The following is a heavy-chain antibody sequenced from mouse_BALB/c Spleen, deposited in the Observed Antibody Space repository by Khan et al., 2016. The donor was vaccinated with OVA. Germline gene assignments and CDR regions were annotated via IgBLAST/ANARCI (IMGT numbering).Heavy chain of an antibody. Sequence: QIQLVQSGVELAKPGASVKMSCKASGYTFTSYWMHWIKQRPGQGLEWIGYINPTSGYTDYNQKFKDKATLTADKSSSTAYMQLSSLTSDDSAVYYCARDRMDYWGQGTALTVSS. CDR3: ARDRMDY. CDR2: INPTSGYT. CDR1: GYTFTSYW. J-gene: IGHJ2*01. V-gene: IGHV1-7*01.